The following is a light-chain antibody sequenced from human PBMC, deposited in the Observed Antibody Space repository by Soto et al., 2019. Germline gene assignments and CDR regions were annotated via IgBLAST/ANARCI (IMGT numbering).Light chain of an antibody. CDR3: QQFSTYYFA. Sequence: AIQLTQSPSSLSASVGDRVTITCRSSQDISRALAWYQQTPGRPPKLLIYDASTWASGAPSRFSGSGSGTSFSLTISSLQPEDFVTYYCQQFSTYYFAFGPG. CDR1: QDISRA. CDR2: DAS. J-gene: IGKJ3*01. V-gene: IGKV1-13*02.